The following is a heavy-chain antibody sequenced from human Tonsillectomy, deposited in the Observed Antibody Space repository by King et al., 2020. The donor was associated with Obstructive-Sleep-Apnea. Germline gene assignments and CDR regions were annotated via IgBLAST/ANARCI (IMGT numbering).Heavy chain of an antibody. D-gene: IGHD6-19*01. J-gene: IGHJ4*02. V-gene: IGHV3-21*01. Sequence: VQLVESGGGLVKPGGSLRLSCAASGFTFSFYTMNWVRQAPGRGLEWVSSISSSGDYIYYADSVKGRFTISRDNARNSLYLQINSLRAEDTALYYCAREDEYVAGKFDYWGQGILVTVSS. CDR3: AREDEYVAGKFDY. CDR1: GFTFSFYT. CDR2: ISSSGDYI.